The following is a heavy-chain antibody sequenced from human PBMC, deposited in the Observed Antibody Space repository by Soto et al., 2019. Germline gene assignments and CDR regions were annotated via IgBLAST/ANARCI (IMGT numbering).Heavy chain of an antibody. D-gene: IGHD2-2*01. Sequence: VASVKVSCKASCYTFTSYGISWGRQAPGQGLDWMGWISAYNGNTNYAQKLQGRGTMTTDTSTSTAYMELRSLRSDDTAVYYCARDHCSSTSCYRSHDAFDIWGQGTMVTVSS. CDR3: ARDHCSSTSCYRSHDAFDI. V-gene: IGHV1-18*01. J-gene: IGHJ3*02. CDR2: ISAYNGNT. CDR1: CYTFTSYG.